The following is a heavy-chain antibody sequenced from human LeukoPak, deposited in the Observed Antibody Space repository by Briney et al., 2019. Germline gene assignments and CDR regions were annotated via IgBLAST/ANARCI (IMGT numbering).Heavy chain of an antibody. CDR2: VASSGTS. D-gene: IGHD2-21*02. Sequence: SETLSLTCTVSGDSLNTYYWTWLRQTPGKELEWIGFVASSGTSNYNPSLKSRVSISIDTSKNQFSLALTSVTPADTAVYYCARVVRGVVTSNWFDPWGQGTLVSVSS. CDR1: GDSLNTYY. V-gene: IGHV4-59*01. CDR3: ARVVRGVVTSNWFDP. J-gene: IGHJ5*02.